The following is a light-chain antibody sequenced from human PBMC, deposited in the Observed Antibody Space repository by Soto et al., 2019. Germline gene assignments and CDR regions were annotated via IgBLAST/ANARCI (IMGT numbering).Light chain of an antibody. CDR2: DAS. CDR1: QSVSSY. Sequence: EIVLTQSPATLSVSPGDRATLSCRASQSVSSYLAWYQQKPGQAPRLLISDASNRATGIPARFSGSGSGTDFTLTISSLEPEDFAVYYCQQRSNWPPTFGQGTRLETK. J-gene: IGKJ5*01. V-gene: IGKV3-11*01. CDR3: QQRSNWPPT.